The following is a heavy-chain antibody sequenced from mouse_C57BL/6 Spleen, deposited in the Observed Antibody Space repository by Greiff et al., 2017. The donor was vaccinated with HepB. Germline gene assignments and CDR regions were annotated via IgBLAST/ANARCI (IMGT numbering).Heavy chain of an antibody. D-gene: IGHD2-4*01. V-gene: IGHV1-50*01. J-gene: IGHJ2*01. Sequence: VQLQQPGAELVKPGASVKLSCKASGYTFTSYWMQWVKQRPGQGLEWIGEIDPSDSYTNYNQKFKGKATLTVDTSSSTAYMQLSSLTSEDSAVYYCARGRDYEDYWGQGTTLTVSS. CDR2: IDPSDSYT. CDR1: GYTFTSYW. CDR3: ARGRDYEDY.